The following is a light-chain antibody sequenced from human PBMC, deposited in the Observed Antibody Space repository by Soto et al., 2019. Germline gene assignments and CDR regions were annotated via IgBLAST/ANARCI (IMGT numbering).Light chain of an antibody. Sequence: QSALTQPASVSGSPGQSVTISCTGTSSDIGAYNLVSWYQHHPDKSPKLMISEVSNRPSGVSDRFSGSKSGNTASLTISGLQSEDEADDYCASLTTTNFVFGTGTKLTVL. CDR2: EVS. V-gene: IGLV2-14*01. CDR3: ASLTTTNFV. CDR1: SSDIGAYNL. J-gene: IGLJ1*01.